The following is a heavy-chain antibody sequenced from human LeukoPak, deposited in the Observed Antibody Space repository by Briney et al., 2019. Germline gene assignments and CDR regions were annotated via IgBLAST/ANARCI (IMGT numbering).Heavy chain of an antibody. Sequence: ASVKVSCKASGYTFTSYYMHWVRQAPGQGLEWMGIINTSGGSTSYAQKFQGRVTMTRDTSTSTVYMELSSLRSEDTAVYYCAGAGTTTISSFGLDYWGQGTLVTVSS. J-gene: IGHJ4*02. CDR3: AGAGTTTISSFGLDY. D-gene: IGHD2/OR15-2a*01. CDR2: INTSGGST. V-gene: IGHV1-46*01. CDR1: GYTFTSYY.